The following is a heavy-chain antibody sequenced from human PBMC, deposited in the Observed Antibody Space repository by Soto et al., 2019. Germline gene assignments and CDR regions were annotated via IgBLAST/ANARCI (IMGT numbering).Heavy chain of an antibody. V-gene: IGHV4-31*03. CDR1: GGSISSDANF. D-gene: IGHD6-6*01. CDR2: ISYTGRP. CDR3: ARGSFSSSSSWFGP. J-gene: IGHJ5*02. Sequence: TLSLNCXVSGGSISSDANFWSWIRQLPGRGLEWIGYISYTGRPYYTPSLNSRLTISLDTSKNLFSLRPSAVTAADTAVYFCARGSFSSSSSWFGPWGQGTLVTVS.